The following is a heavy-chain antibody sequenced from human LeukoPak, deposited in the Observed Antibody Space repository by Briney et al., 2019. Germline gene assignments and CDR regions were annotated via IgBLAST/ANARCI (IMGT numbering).Heavy chain of an antibody. Sequence: PGRSLRLSCAASGFTFSSYSMNWVRQAPGKGLEWVSPISSSSSYIYYADSVKGRFTISRDNAKNSLYLQMNSLRAEDTAVYYCAGSGYYSSPPTFDYWGQGTLVTVSS. CDR3: AGSGYYSSPPTFDY. CDR1: GFTFSSYS. J-gene: IGHJ4*02. V-gene: IGHV3-21*01. D-gene: IGHD3-22*01. CDR2: ISSSSSYI.